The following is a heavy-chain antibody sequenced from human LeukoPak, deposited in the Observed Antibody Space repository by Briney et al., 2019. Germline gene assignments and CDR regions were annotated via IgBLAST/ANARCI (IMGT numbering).Heavy chain of an antibody. D-gene: IGHD3-22*01. CDR2: IWYDGSNK. J-gene: IGHJ4*02. Sequence: GGSLRLSCAVSGFTFSSCSMNWVRQAPGKGLEWVAVIWYDGSNKYYADSVKGRFTISRDNSKNTLYLQMNSLRAEDTAVYYCARELPPVVTYYFDYWGQGTLVTVSS. CDR1: GFTFSSCS. CDR3: ARELPPVVTYYFDY. V-gene: IGHV3-33*08.